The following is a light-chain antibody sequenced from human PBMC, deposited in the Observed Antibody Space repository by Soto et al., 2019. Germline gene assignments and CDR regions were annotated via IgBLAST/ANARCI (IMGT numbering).Light chain of an antibody. CDR1: EGISDY. V-gene: IGKV1-39*01. CDR3: QQPYTFPWT. CDR2: AAS. Sequence: DIRLTQSPSSLSVSVGETVTITCRASEGISDYLGWFQHKPGEAPKLLIYAASSMQGGVPLRFSGAGSRTDFSLTISSLQPDDSATYYCQQPYTFPWTFGQGTKVDIK. J-gene: IGKJ1*01.